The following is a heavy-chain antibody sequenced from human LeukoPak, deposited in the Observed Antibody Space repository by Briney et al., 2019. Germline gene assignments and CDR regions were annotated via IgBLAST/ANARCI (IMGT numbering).Heavy chain of an antibody. V-gene: IGHV1-18*01. Sequence: ASVKVSCKATGYTFTRYSISWVRQAPGQGFEWMGWISNFNHNTNYAQKFQGRVTMTTDTSTTTAYLEMRSLTSDDTAVYYCGSHTGGPEDYWGQGTLVTVSS. J-gene: IGHJ4*02. CDR1: GYTFTRYS. CDR2: ISNFNHNT. D-gene: IGHD1-14*01. CDR3: GSHTGGPEDY.